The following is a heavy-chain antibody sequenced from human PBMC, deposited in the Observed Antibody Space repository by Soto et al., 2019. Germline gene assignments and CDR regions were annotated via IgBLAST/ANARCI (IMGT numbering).Heavy chain of an antibody. D-gene: IGHD3-22*01. CDR1: GFTFSLYA. CDR2: VSSSGGTT. Sequence: GGSLRLSCAASGFTFSLYALNWVRQAPGKGLEWVSGVSSSGGTTDYADPVKGRFTISRDNSKNTLYLQMNSLRAEDTAVYYCAKGSAYYHDTSGYRYYFDYWGQGTLVTVSS. V-gene: IGHV3-23*01. CDR3: AKGSAYYHDTSGYRYYFDY. J-gene: IGHJ4*02.